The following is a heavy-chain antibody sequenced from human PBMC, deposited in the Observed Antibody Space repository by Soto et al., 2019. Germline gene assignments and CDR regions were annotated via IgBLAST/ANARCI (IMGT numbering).Heavy chain of an antibody. CDR2: ISSSSSTI. Sequence: EVQLVESGGGLVQPGGSLRLSCEASGFTISSYSMNWARQAPGQGLEWVSYISSSSSTIYYAESVKGRFTISRDNAKKSLYLQMNSLRDEDTAVYYCAIDNPRSSGWDVWGQGTTVTVSS. CDR1: GFTISSYS. V-gene: IGHV3-48*02. J-gene: IGHJ6*02. CDR3: AIDNPRSSGWDV.